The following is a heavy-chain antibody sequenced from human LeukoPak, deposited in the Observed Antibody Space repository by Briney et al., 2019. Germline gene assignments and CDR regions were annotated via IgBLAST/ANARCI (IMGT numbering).Heavy chain of an antibody. Sequence: ASVKVSCKASGYTFTSYYMHWVRQAPGQGLEWMGIINPSGGSTSYAQKFQGRVTMTRDTSTSTVYMELSSLRSEDTAVYYCARAHKDTYGDYGGYFDYWGQGTLVTVSS. D-gene: IGHD4-17*01. CDR2: INPSGGST. CDR1: GYTFTSYY. V-gene: IGHV1-46*01. CDR3: ARAHKDTYGDYGGYFDY. J-gene: IGHJ4*02.